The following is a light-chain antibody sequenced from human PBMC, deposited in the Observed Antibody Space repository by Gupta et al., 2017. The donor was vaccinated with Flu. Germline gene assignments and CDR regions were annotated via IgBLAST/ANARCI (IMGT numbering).Light chain of an antibody. J-gene: IGKJ3*01. V-gene: IGKV1-12*01. CDR2: AAS. CDR1: QGISSW. Sequence: GDRVVITCRASQGISSWLAWYQQKPGKAPNLLIYAASRLQGGVSSRFSGTGSGTDFTLTINSLQPEDFATYYCQQTNTFPLTFGPGTIVEI. CDR3: QQTNTFPLT.